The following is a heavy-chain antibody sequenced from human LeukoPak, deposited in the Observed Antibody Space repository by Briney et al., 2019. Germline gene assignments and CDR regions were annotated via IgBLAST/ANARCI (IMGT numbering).Heavy chain of an antibody. V-gene: IGHV3-23*01. Sequence: GGSLRLSCAASGFTFSNYAMNWVRQAPGKGLEWVSVVGGSGDSTYYADSVKGRFTISRDNSNNTLYLQMNSLRAEDTAVYYCARGPVTRFEIWGQGTMVTVSS. CDR3: ARGPVTRFEI. CDR1: GFTFSNYA. D-gene: IGHD4-17*01. CDR2: VGGSGDST. J-gene: IGHJ3*02.